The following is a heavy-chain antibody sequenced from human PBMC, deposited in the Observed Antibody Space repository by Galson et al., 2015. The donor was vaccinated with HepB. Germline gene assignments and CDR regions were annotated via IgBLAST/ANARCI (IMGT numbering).Heavy chain of an antibody. V-gene: IGHV1-46*01. Sequence: SVKVSCKASGYTFTSYYMHWVRQAPGQGLEWMGIINPSGGSTSYAQKFQGRVTMTRDTSTSTVYMELSSLRSEDTAVYYCARGQYYYGSGSYSRFDPWGQGTLVTVSS. CDR2: INPSGGST. CDR1: GYTFTSYY. D-gene: IGHD3-10*01. CDR3: ARGQYYYGSGSYSRFDP. J-gene: IGHJ5*02.